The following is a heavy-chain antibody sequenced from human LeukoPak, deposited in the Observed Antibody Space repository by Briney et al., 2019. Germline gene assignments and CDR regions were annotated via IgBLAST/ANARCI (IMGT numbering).Heavy chain of an antibody. J-gene: IGHJ4*02. CDR3: ARSGIQLWHPNVFDY. D-gene: IGHD5-18*01. V-gene: IGHV4-34*01. CDR2: INHSGST. CDR1: GGSFSGYY. Sequence: SETLSLTCAVCGGSFSGYYWSWIRQPPGKGLEWIGEINHSGSTNYNPSLKSRGTISVDTSKNQFSLKLSSVTAADTAVYYCARSGIQLWHPNVFDYWGQGTLVTVSS.